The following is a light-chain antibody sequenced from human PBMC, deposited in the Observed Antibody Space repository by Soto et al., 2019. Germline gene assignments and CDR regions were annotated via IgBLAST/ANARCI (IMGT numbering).Light chain of an antibody. V-gene: IGKV1-5*01. CDR3: QQYNSYPIT. J-gene: IGKJ5*01. Sequence: DIQMTQSPSTLSAFVGDRVTITCRASQSISSWLAWYQQKPGKAPKLLIYDASSLESGVPSRFSGSESGTEFTLTISSLQPDDFATYYCQQYNSYPITFGQGTRLEIK. CDR1: QSISSW. CDR2: DAS.